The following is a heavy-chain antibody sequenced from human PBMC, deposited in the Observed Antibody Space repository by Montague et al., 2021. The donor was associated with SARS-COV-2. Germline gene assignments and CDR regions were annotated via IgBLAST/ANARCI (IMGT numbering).Heavy chain of an antibody. V-gene: IGHV3-7*01. Sequence: SLILSCSASGFTFSSYWMSWVRQAPGKGLEWVANIKQDGSEKYYVDSVKGRFTISRDNAKNSLYLQMNSLRAEDTAVYYCARDSFWSSYYTDYYGMDVWGQGTTVTVSS. J-gene: IGHJ6*02. CDR3: ARDSFWSSYYTDYYGMDV. CDR2: IKQDGSEK. CDR1: GFTFSSYW. D-gene: IGHD3-3*01.